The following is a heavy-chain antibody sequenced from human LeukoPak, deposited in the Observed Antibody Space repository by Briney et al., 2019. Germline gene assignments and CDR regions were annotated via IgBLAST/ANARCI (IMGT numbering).Heavy chain of an antibody. CDR2: IKQDGSKK. CDR3: TRVGYIDEGIDY. J-gene: IGHJ4*02. D-gene: IGHD5-24*01. CDR1: GFPFSSYW. Sequence: PGGSLRFSCVASGFPFSSYWMTWVRQAPGQGLEWVANIKQDGSKKAYVDSVKGRFTISRDNAKNSLYLQMNSLRVEDTAIYYCTRVGYIDEGIDYWGQGTLVTVSS. V-gene: IGHV3-7*04.